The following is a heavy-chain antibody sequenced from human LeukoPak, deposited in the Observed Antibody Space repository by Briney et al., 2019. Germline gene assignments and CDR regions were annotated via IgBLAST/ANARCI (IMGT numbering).Heavy chain of an antibody. D-gene: IGHD1/OR15-1a*01. CDR3: ATAQTSMRLSQFDY. CDR1: GYTFTDYY. Sequence: ASVKVSCKASGYTFTDYYMHWVRQAPEQGLEWMGWINLNSGGTNYAQKFQGRVTMTRDTSITTAYMELTRLTSDDAAVYYCATAQTSMRLSQFDYWGQGTLVPVSS. V-gene: IGHV1-2*02. J-gene: IGHJ4*02. CDR2: INLNSGGT.